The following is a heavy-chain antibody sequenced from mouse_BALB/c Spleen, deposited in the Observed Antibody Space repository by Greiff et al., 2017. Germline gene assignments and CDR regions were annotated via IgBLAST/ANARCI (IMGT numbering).Heavy chain of an antibody. D-gene: IGHD2-3*01. CDR3: TRSDGYYAWFAY. Sequence: QVQLQQSGAELVKPGASVKLSCKASGYTFTSYYMYWVKQRPGQGLEWIGEINPSNGGTNFNEKFKSKATLTVDKSSSTAYMQLSSLTSEDSAVYYCTRSDGYYAWFAYWGLGTLVTVSA. V-gene: IGHV1S81*02. CDR1: GYTFTSYY. J-gene: IGHJ3*01. CDR2: INPSNGGT.